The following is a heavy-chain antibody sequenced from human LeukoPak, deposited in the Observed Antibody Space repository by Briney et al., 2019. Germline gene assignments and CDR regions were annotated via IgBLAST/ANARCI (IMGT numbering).Heavy chain of an antibody. CDR3: ARDRAAPTWYFDL. V-gene: IGHV3-48*01. D-gene: IGHD2-15*01. Sequence: PGGSLRLSCEASGFTFNWYSMNWLRQAPGKGLEWVSYIDGSTSTIYYADSVKGRFTTSRDNAKNSLYLQMNSLRAEDTAVYYCARDRAAPTWYFDLWGRGTLVTVSS. J-gene: IGHJ2*01. CDR2: IDGSTSTI. CDR1: GFTFNWYS.